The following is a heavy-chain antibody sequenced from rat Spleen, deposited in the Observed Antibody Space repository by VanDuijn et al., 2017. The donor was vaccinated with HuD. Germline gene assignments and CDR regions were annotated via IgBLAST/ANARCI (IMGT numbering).Heavy chain of an antibody. CDR2: ISYDGSST. Sequence: EVQLVESGGGLVQPGRSMKLSCAASGFTFSDYYMAWVRQAPKKGLEWVATISYDGSSTYYRDSVKGRFTISRHNAKSTLYLQMDSLRSEDTATYYCTRGPPFDYWGQGVMVTVSS. V-gene: IGHV5-7*01. J-gene: IGHJ2*01. CDR1: GFTFSDYY. D-gene: IGHD3-1*01. CDR3: TRGPPFDY.